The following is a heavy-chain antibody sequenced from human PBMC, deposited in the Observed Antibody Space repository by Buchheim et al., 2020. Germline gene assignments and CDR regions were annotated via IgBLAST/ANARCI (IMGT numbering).Heavy chain of an antibody. Sequence: EVQLVESGGGLVQPGGSLRLSCAASGFTFSSYSMNWVRQAPGKGLEWVSYISSRSSNIYYADSMEGRFTISRDHGKNSLYLQMNSLRGEDTAVYYCVRDRASGQWLEVFDYWGQGTL. CDR2: ISSRSSNI. D-gene: IGHD6-19*01. J-gene: IGHJ4*02. CDR3: VRDRASGQWLEVFDY. V-gene: IGHV3-48*01. CDR1: GFTFSSYS.